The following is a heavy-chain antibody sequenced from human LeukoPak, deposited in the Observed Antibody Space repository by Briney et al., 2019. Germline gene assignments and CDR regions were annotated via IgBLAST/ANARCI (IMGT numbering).Heavy chain of an antibody. CDR3: AREDILTGFDY. D-gene: IGHD3-9*01. Sequence: GGSLRLSCAASGFTVSSNYMSWVRQAPGKGLEWVSVIYSGGSTYYADSVKGRFTNSRDNSKNTLYLQMNSLRAEDTAVYYCAREDILTGFDYWGQGTLVTVSS. V-gene: IGHV3-53*01. CDR1: GFTVSSNY. J-gene: IGHJ4*02. CDR2: IYSGGST.